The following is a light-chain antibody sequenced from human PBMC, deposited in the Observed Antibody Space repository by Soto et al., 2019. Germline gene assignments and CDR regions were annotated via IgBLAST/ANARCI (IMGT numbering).Light chain of an antibody. J-gene: IGLJ1*01. V-gene: IGLV2-8*01. CDR2: GVT. CDR3: SSYARSNNYV. CDR1: SSDVGAYTY. Sequence: QSALTQPPSASGSPGQSVTISCTGTSSDVGAYTYVSWYQQHPGKAPKLMIYGVTERPSGVPDRFSGSKSGNTASLTVSGLQTEDEAYYYCSSYARSNNYVFGTGTKVTVL.